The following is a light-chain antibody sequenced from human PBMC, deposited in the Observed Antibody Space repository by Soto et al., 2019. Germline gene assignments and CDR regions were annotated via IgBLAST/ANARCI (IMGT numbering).Light chain of an antibody. CDR1: RSVRSY. CDR2: DAS. CDR3: QQYRMSPNT. Sequence: EIVLTQSPATLSLSPGERATLSCRASRSVRSYLAWYQQKPGQAPRLLIYDASSRPTGIPDRFSGSGSGTDFSLTIRGLKPEDFAVYYCQQYRMSPNTFGQGTRLEIK. V-gene: IGKV3-20*01. J-gene: IGKJ5*01.